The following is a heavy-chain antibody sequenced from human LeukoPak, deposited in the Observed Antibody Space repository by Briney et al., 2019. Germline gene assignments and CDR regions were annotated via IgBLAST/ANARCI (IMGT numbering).Heavy chain of an antibody. V-gene: IGHV1-8*03. J-gene: IGHJ3*02. CDR1: GYTFTSYD. Sequence: ASVKVSCEASGYTFTSYDINWVRQAPGQGLEWMGWMNPNSGNTGYAQKFQGRVTITRNTSISTAYMELSSLRSEDTAVYYCARNYDSSGTDAFDIWGQGTMVTVSS. D-gene: IGHD3-22*01. CDR2: MNPNSGNT. CDR3: ARNYDSSGTDAFDI.